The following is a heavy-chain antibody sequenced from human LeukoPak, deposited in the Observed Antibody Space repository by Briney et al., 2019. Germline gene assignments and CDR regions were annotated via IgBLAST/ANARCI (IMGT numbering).Heavy chain of an antibody. CDR2: IYYSGTT. D-gene: IGHD6-19*01. V-gene: IGHV4-39*01. J-gene: IGHJ6*03. CDR3: ARGGQWLGYYYFYYMDV. Sequence: GSLRLSCAASGFTFSSYWMSWIRQPPGKGLEWIGSIYYSGTTYYNPSLKSRVTISVDTSKNQFSLKLSSVTAADTAVYYCARGGQWLGYYYFYYMDVWGKGTTVTVS. CDR1: GFTFSSYW.